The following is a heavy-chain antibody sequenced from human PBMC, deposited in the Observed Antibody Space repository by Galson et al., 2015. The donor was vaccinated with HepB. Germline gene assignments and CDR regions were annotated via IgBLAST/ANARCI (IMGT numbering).Heavy chain of an antibody. Sequence: SLRLSCAAPGFTFSSYAMSWVRQAPGKGLEWVSAISGSGGSTYYADSVKGRFTISRDNSKNTLYLQMNSLRAEDTAVYYCAKDRGHYYDSSGYYPYYFDYWGQGTLVTVAS. CDR1: GFTFSSYA. CDR2: ISGSGGST. V-gene: IGHV3-23*01. J-gene: IGHJ4*02. CDR3: AKDRGHYYDSSGYYPYYFDY. D-gene: IGHD3-22*01.